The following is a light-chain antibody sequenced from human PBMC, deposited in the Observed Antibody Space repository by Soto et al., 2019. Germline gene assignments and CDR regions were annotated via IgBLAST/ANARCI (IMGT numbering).Light chain of an antibody. CDR3: QQYGSSPPT. CDR1: QSVSTNY. J-gene: IGKJ1*01. V-gene: IGKV3-20*01. CDR2: GAS. Sequence: EIVLTQSPGTLSLSPGERATLSCRASQSVSTNYLAWYQRKPGQAPRLLIYGASNRATGIPARFSGSGSGTDFTLPVTRLEPEDFEVYYCQQYGSSPPTFGQGTKVEIK.